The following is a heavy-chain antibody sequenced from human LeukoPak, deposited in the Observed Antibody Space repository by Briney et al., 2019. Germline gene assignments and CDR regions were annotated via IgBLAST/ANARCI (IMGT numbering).Heavy chain of an antibody. Sequence: GASVKVSCKASGYTFTNYGISWVRQAPGQGLEWMGWITTYTGNTIYAQKLQGRVTLTTDTSTSTAYMELRSLGSDDTAFYFCARDLDSDNDSVMGYWGQGTLVTVSS. J-gene: IGHJ4*02. CDR2: ITTYTGNT. CDR1: GYTFTNYG. CDR3: ARDLDSDNDSVMGY. V-gene: IGHV1-18*01. D-gene: IGHD5-12*01.